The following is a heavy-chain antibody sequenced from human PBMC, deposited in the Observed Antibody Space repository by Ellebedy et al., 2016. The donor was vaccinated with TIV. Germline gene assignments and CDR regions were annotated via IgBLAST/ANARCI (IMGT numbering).Heavy chain of an antibody. D-gene: IGHD3-10*01. CDR1: GFAFNTYA. Sequence: GESLKISCTASGFAFNTYAMHWVRQAQGKGLEWVAIMWSIGDNRYYTDSVKGRFTISRDDAKKTLFMQMDSLRADDTAVYYCAGDPPASGYALDVWGQGTTVTVSS. CDR3: AGDPPASGYALDV. V-gene: IGHV3-33*01. CDR2: MWSIGDNR. J-gene: IGHJ6*02.